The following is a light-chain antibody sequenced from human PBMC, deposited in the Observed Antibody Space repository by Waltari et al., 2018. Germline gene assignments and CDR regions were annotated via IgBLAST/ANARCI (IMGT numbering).Light chain of an antibody. Sequence: EIILTQSPGTLSLSPGERATLSCRASQSISRPLAWYQQKPGQAPRPLIYDASTRATGIPDRFSGSGSGTDFSLTISRLEPEDSAVYYCQHYVRLPATFGQGTKVEIK. CDR2: DAS. V-gene: IGKV3-20*01. J-gene: IGKJ1*01. CDR3: QHYVRLPAT. CDR1: QSISRP.